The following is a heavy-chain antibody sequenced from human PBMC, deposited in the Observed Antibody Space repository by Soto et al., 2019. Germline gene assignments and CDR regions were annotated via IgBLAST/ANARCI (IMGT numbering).Heavy chain of an antibody. D-gene: IGHD2-15*01. Sequence: QVQLVQSGAEVKKPGSSVKVSCKASGGTFSTYTLYWVRQAPGQGLEWMGGISPGNDIRDYAQKFQGRVTITADESTSTVYMQRSTLISEDPALYYGARGMCFGGSCYLDVWGQGTLVTVSS. J-gene: IGHJ4*02. CDR3: ARGMCFGGSCYLDV. CDR2: ISPGNDIR. V-gene: IGHV1-69*12. CDR1: GGTFSTYT.